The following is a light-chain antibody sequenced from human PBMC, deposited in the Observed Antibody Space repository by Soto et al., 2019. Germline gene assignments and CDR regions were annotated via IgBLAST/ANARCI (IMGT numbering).Light chain of an antibody. CDR2: DVT. Sequence: QSALTQPASVSGSPGQSVTISCTGTSSDVGGYNYVSWYQQFPGRAPKLIIYDVTKRASGVPDRFSASKSGNTASLTISGLQAEDEADYYCCSYAGSYTYVFGTGTKVTVL. V-gene: IGLV2-11*01. CDR1: SSDVGGYNY. CDR3: CSYAGSYTYV. J-gene: IGLJ1*01.